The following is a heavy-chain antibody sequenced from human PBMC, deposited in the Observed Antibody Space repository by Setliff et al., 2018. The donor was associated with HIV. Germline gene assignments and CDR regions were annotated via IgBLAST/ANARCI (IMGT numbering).Heavy chain of an antibody. J-gene: IGHJ4*02. CDR2: INHSGST. V-gene: IGHV4-34*01. CDR3: AAPRGMSTILVY. CDR1: GGSLSGYH. D-gene: IGHD3-9*01. Sequence: SETLSLTCAVYGGSLSGYHWGWIRQSPGKGLEWIGEINHSGSTNYNPSLKSRVIISIDTSKKQFSLKLTSVTAADTATYYCAAPRGMSTILVYWGQGSLVTVSS.